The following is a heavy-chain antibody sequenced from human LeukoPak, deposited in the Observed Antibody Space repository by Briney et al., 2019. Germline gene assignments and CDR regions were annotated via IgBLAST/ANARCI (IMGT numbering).Heavy chain of an antibody. V-gene: IGHV1-69*04. CDR2: IIPILGIA. Sequence: GASVKVSCKASGGTFSSYAISWVRQAPGQGLEWMGRIIPILGIANYAQKFQGRVTITADKSTSTAYMELSSLRSEDTAVYYCARVADTAMLQYYFDYWGQGTLVTVSS. J-gene: IGHJ4*02. D-gene: IGHD5-18*01. CDR3: ARVADTAMLQYYFDY. CDR1: GGTFSSYA.